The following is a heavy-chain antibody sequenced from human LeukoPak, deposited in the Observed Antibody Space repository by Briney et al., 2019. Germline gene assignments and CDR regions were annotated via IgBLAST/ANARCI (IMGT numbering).Heavy chain of an antibody. CDR2: ISGSDDST. Sequence: GGSLRLSCAASGFTFSSYAVSWVRQAPGKGLEWVSAISGSDDSTDYTDSVKGRFTISRDNSKNTLYLQMNSLRAEDTAVYYCAKGYVAADDYWGQGTLVTVSS. CDR3: AKGYVAADDY. D-gene: IGHD6-19*01. CDR1: GFTFSSYA. V-gene: IGHV3-23*01. J-gene: IGHJ4*02.